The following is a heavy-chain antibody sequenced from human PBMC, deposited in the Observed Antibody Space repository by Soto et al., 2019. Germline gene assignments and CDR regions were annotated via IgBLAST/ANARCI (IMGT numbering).Heavy chain of an antibody. CDR2: VNPILSMS. Sequence: QVQLVQSGAEVKRPGSSVKVSCKASGDTFSFYSINWVRQAPGLGLEWMGRVNPILSMSNYAQRFQGRVTMTADKSTSTAYMELSGLRSEDTAMYYCATSYGSGYRAFDYWGRGALVTVSS. CDR3: ATSYGSGYRAFDY. V-gene: IGHV1-69*04. CDR1: GDTFSFYS. J-gene: IGHJ4*02. D-gene: IGHD3-10*01.